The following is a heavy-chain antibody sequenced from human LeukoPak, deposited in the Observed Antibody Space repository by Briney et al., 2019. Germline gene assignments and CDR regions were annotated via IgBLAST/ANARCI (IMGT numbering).Heavy chain of an antibody. Sequence: GGSLRLSCAVSGFTFSSYWMHWVRQAPGKGLVWVSRINNDGSTTAYADSVKSRFTISRDNGNNSLYLHMSRLRIEDTAVYYCARDLKGFNLWGQGALVTVSS. CDR2: INNDGSTT. J-gene: IGHJ5*02. V-gene: IGHV3-74*01. CDR1: GFTFSSYW. CDR3: ARDLKGFNL.